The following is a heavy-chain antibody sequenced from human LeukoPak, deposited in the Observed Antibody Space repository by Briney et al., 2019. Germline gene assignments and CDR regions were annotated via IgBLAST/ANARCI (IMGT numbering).Heavy chain of an antibody. V-gene: IGHV3-48*03. Sequence: PGGSLRLSCAASGFTFSSYEMNWVRQAPGKGLEWVSYISSSGSTIYYADSVKGRFTISRDNAKNSLYLQMNSLRAEDTAVYYCARDRGGGYSCGYFDYWGQGTLVTVSS. CDR2: ISSSGSTI. CDR3: ARDRGGGYSCGYFDY. D-gene: IGHD5-18*01. CDR1: GFTFSSYE. J-gene: IGHJ4*02.